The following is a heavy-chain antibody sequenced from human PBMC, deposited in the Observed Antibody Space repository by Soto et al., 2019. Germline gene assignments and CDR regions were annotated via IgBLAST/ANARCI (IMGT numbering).Heavy chain of an antibody. J-gene: IGHJ4*02. CDR2: IYWDDDR. Sequence: QITLKESGPTLVKPTQTLTLTCTFSGFSLSTTGVGVGWVRQPPGKALEWLALIYWDDDRRYSPSLKSRLTITKDTSKNQVVLTMTNMDPVDTATYYCTHSIDTTMALDFWGQGTLVTVSS. CDR3: THSIDTTMALDF. V-gene: IGHV2-5*02. CDR1: GFSLSTTGVG. D-gene: IGHD5-18*01.